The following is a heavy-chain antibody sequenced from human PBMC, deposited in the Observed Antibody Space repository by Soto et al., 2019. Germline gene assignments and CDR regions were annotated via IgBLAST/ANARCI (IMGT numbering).Heavy chain of an antibody. CDR1: GFSLSTSGVG. CDR3: AHSIVATITSSDNWFDP. J-gene: IGHJ5*02. D-gene: IGHD5-12*01. Sequence: QITLKESGPTLVKPTQTLTLTCTFSGFSLSTSGVGVGWIRQPPGKALEWLALIYWNDDKRYSPSLKSRLTITKDTSKNQVVLTMTNMDPVDTATYSCAHSIVATITSSDNWFDPWGQGTLVTVSS. V-gene: IGHV2-5*01. CDR2: IYWNDDK.